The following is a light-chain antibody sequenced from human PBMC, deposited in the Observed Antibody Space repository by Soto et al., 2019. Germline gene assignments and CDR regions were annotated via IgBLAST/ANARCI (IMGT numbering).Light chain of an antibody. J-gene: IGKJ4*01. V-gene: IGKV3D-15*01. CDR3: QQYDTWPLT. CDR1: QYVSTN. Sequence: ETVMTQFPATLCVSPGERATLSCRASQYVSTNLAWYQQQPGQPPRLLIYDISNRATGIPARFSGSGSETEFALTITSLQSEDFAVYYCQQYDTWPLTFGGGTKVEIK. CDR2: DIS.